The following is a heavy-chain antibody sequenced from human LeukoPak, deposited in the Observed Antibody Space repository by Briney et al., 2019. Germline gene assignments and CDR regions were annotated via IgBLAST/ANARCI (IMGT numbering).Heavy chain of an antibody. CDR1: GYSISGCYF. D-gene: IGHD3-3*01. Sequence: SETLSLTCTVSGYSISGCYFWGWIRQPPGKGLEWIGSIHHGGTTYYNPSLRSRLTILVDTSKNQFSLRLTSVTAADTAVYYCARDYDFWSAYENNAFDTWGQGTMVTVSS. J-gene: IGHJ3*02. V-gene: IGHV4-38-2*02. CDR3: ARDYDFWSAYENNAFDT. CDR2: IHHGGTT.